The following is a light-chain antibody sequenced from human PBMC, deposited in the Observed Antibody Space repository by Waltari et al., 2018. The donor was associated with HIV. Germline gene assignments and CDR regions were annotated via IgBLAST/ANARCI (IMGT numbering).Light chain of an antibody. CDR2: TDK. Sequence: QSVLTQPPSASGTPGQRVSISCSGSSSNIGSNTVNWHQQLPGTAPKLLIYTDKQRPSGVPDRFSGSKSDTSASLAISGLQSEDEADYYCSTWDDGLDGPVFGGGTKLTVL. CDR3: STWDDGLDGPV. V-gene: IGLV1-44*01. CDR1: SSNIGSNT. J-gene: IGLJ3*02.